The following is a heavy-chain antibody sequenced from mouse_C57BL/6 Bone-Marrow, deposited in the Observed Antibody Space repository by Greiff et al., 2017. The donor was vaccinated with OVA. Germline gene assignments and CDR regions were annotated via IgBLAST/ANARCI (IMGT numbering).Heavy chain of an antibody. CDR1: GYTFTDYY. CDR2: INPYNGGT. D-gene: IGHD2-12*01. CDR3: ARNSYYGGRFAY. Sequence: EVQLVESGPVLVKPGASVKMSCKASGYTFTDYYMNWVKQSPGKSLEWIGVINPYNGGTSSNQKFKGKATLTVDKSSSTAYVELNSLTSEDSAAYYCARNSYYGGRFAYWGQGTLVTVSA. V-gene: IGHV1-19*01. J-gene: IGHJ3*01.